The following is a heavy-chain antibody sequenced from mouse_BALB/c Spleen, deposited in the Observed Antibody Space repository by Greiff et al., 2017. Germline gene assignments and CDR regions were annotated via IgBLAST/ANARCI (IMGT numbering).Heavy chain of an antibody. CDR1: GYSITSDYA. CDR3: ARRDGNYAMDY. J-gene: IGHJ4*01. Sequence: EVQLQQSGPGLVKPSQSLSLTCTVTGYSITSDYAWNWIRQFPGNKLEWMGYISYSGSTSYNPSLKSRISITRDTSKTQFFLQLNSVTTEDTAAFYYARRDGNYAMDYWGQGTSVTVSA. D-gene: IGHD2-1*01. V-gene: IGHV3-2*02. CDR2: ISYSGST.